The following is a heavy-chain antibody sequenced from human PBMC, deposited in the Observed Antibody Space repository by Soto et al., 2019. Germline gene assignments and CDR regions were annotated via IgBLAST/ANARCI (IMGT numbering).Heavy chain of an antibody. V-gene: IGHV1-69*01. CDR3: AAPDSSWHYQVFDY. J-gene: IGHJ4*02. D-gene: IGHD2-2*01. Sequence: QVQLVQSGAELKKPGSSVKVSCTASGGAFSKYAISWVRQAPGQGLEWMGGILAIFGTAHYAQKFQGRVSMTADESTSTVYMELRNLTSDDPAVYFCAAPDSSWHYQVFDYWGQGTLVSVSS. CDR2: ILAIFGTA. CDR1: GGAFSKYA.